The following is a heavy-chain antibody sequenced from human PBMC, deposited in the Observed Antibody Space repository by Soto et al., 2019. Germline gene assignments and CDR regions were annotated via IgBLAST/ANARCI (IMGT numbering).Heavy chain of an antibody. D-gene: IGHD6-19*01. V-gene: IGHV4-59*01. Sequence: QVQLQESGPGLVKPSESLSLTCAVSGGSISSYYWSWIRQPPGKGLEWIGYIYYSGSTNYNPSRKSRVSIAVDTSRNQFALQLTSVTAADTAVYYCARSRYTSVWWTPPFDYWGQGTLVTVSS. CDR3: ARSRYTSVWWTPPFDY. CDR2: IYYSGST. CDR1: GGSISSYY. J-gene: IGHJ4*02.